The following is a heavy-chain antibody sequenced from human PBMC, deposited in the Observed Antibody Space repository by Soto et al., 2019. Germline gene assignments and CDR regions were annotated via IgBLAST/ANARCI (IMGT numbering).Heavy chain of an antibody. V-gene: IGHV1-69*12. CDR3: ARDLLGFGYTYGDV. J-gene: IGHJ6*01. CDR2: IIPIDATV. Sequence: QVQLVQSGAEVKKPGSSVKVSCKASGGTFSNFALISWVRQAPGQGLEWMGGIIPIDATVNYAQKFQGRITLTEDESTPTAYMDLGSLSYEDTAVYSCARDLLGFGYTYGDVWGQGTTVTVSS. CDR1: GGTFSNFA. D-gene: IGHD3-10*01.